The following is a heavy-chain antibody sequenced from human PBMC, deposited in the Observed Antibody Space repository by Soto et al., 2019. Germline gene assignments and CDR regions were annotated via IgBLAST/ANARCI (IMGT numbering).Heavy chain of an antibody. CDR1: GFTFSSYA. V-gene: IGHV3-23*01. J-gene: IGHJ6*03. D-gene: IGHD2-15*01. CDR2: ISGSGGST. CDR3: AKAEYCSGGSCYSPYYYYYYYMDV. Sequence: PGGSLRLSCAASGFTFSSYAMSWVRQAPGKGLEWVSAISGSGGSTYYADSVKGRFTISRDNSKNTLYLQMNSLRAEDTAVYYCAKAEYCSGGSCYSPYYYYYYYMDVWGKGTTVTVSS.